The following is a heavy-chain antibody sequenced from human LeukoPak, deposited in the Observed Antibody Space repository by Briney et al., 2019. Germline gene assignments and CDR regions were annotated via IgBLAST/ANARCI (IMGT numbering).Heavy chain of an antibody. Sequence: GGSLRLSCAASGFTFDDYGMSWVRQAPGKGLEWVSAISGSGGSTYYADSVKGRFTISRDNSKNTLYLQMNSLRAEDTAVYYCAKGAGANWFDPWGQGTLVTVSS. V-gene: IGHV3-23*01. CDR3: AKGAGANWFDP. CDR2: ISGSGGST. D-gene: IGHD3-10*01. J-gene: IGHJ5*02. CDR1: GFTFDDYG.